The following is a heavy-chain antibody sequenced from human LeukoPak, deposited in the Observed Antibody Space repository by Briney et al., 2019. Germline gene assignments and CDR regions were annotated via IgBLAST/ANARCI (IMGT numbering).Heavy chain of an antibody. V-gene: IGHV4-59*01. Sequence: AETLSLTCTVSGGSISIYYWSWIRQPPGKGLGWIGYIYNSGSTNYNPSLRSRVTISVDTSKNQFSLKLNSVTAADTAVYYCVRDRELTYWSQGTLVTVSS. CDR2: IYNSGST. D-gene: IGHD1-26*01. CDR1: GGSISIYY. J-gene: IGHJ4*02. CDR3: VRDRELTY.